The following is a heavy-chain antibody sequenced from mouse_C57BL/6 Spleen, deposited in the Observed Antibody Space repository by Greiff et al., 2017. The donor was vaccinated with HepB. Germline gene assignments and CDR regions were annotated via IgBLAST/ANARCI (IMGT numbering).Heavy chain of an antibody. D-gene: IGHD1-1*01. V-gene: IGHV5-9*01. J-gene: IGHJ3*01. CDR3: ARQGYYGPFAY. Sequence: EVKLEESGGGLVKPGGSLKLSCAASGFTFSSYTMSWVRQTPEKRLEWVATISGGGGNTYYPDSVKGRFTISRDNAKNTLYLQMSSLRSEDTALYYCARQGYYGPFAYWGQGTLVTVSA. CDR1: GFTFSSYT. CDR2: ISGGGGNT.